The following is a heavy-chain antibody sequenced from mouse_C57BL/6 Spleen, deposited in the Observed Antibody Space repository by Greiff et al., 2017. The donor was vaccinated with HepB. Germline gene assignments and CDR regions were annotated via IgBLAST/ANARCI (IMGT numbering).Heavy chain of an antibody. CDR2: IDPNSGGT. V-gene: IGHV1-72*01. J-gene: IGHJ4*01. D-gene: IGHD2-2*01. CDR3: AEQNGYDEVYAMDY. Sequence: VQLQQSGAELVKPGASVKLSCKASGYTFTSYWMHWVKQRPGRGLEWIGRIDPNSGGTKYNEKFKSKATLTVDKPSSTAYMQLSSLTSEDSAVYYCAEQNGYDEVYAMDYWGQGTSVTVSS. CDR1: GYTFTSYW.